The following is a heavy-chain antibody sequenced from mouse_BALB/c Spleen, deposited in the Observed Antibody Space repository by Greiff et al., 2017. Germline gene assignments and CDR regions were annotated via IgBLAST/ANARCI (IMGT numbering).Heavy chain of an antibody. J-gene: IGHJ3*01. Sequence: EVMLVESGGGLVKPGGSLKLSCAASGFTFSSYAMSWVRQTPEKRLEWVASISSGGSTYYPDSVKGRFTISRDNARNILYLQMSSLRSEDTAMYYCAREWMGGFAYWGQGTLVTVSA. CDR1: GFTFSSYA. V-gene: IGHV5-6-5*01. CDR2: ISSGGST. CDR3: AREWMGGFAY. D-gene: IGHD1-3*01.